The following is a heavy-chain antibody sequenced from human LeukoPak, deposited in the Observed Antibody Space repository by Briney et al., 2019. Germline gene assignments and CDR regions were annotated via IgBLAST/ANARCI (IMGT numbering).Heavy chain of an antibody. CDR1: GGTFRNYA. J-gene: IGHJ4*02. V-gene: IGHV1-24*01. CDR2: FDPEDGET. Sequence: ASVKVSCKASGGTFRNYAFNWVRQAPGQGLEWMGGFDPEDGETIYAQKFQGRVTMTEDTSTDTAYMELSSLRSEDTAVYYCATDFRRGLDVGYWGQGTLVTVSS. D-gene: IGHD1-26*01. CDR3: ATDFRRGLDVGY.